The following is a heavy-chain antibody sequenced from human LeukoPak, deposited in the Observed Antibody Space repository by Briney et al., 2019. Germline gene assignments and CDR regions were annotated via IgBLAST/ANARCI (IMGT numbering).Heavy chain of an antibody. CDR3: AREGRIAARPKTYYYYYMDV. CDR1: GFTFDDYG. J-gene: IGHJ6*03. CDR2: INWNGGST. V-gene: IGHV3-20*04. Sequence: GGSLRLSCAASGFTFDDYGMSWVRQAPGKGLEWVSGINWNGGSTGYADSVKGRFTISRDNAKNSLYLQMNSLRDEDTALYYCAREGRIAARPKTYYYYYMDVWGKGTTVTVSS. D-gene: IGHD6-6*01.